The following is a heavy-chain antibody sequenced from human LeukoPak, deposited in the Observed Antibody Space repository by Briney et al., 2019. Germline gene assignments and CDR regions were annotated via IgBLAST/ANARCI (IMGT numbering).Heavy chain of an antibody. CDR1: GFTFSYYS. CDR2: ISDSGNT. CDR3: AKAPVTTCRGAYCYPFDY. Sequence: PGGSLRLSCAASGFTFSYYSMSWVRQAPGKGLEWVSAISDSGNTYHADSVKGRFTISRDSSKNTLFLQMNRLRPEDAAVYYCAKAPVTTCRGAYCYPFDYWGQGTLVTVSS. V-gene: IGHV3-23*01. J-gene: IGHJ4*02. D-gene: IGHD2-21*01.